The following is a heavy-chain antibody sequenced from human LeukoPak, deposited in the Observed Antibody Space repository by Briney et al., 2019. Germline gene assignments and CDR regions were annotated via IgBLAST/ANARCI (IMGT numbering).Heavy chain of an antibody. D-gene: IGHD3-16*02. CDR2: IYNSGSG. CDR3: ARGLITLGGLIDNFHY. CDR1: GGSISGYY. J-gene: IGHJ4*02. Sequence: SETLSLTCTVSGGSISGYYWSWIRQPPGRGLEWIGYIYNSGSGNYSPSLKSRVTISVDTSKNQVSLKLSSVTAADTAVYCCARGLITLGGLIDNFHYWRQGALVTVPS. V-gene: IGHV4-59*12.